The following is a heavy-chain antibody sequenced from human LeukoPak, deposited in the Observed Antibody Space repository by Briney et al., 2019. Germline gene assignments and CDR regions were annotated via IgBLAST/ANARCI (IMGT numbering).Heavy chain of an antibody. CDR2: IYYSGTT. Sequence: SETLSLTCTVSGGSISSSRYYWGWLRQPPGKGLEWIGSIYYSGTTYYNPSLKSRVTISVDTSKNQFSLKLSSVTATDTAVYYCARALNWGADYWGQGTLVTVSS. D-gene: IGHD7-27*01. V-gene: IGHV4-39*01. CDR1: GGSISSSRYY. J-gene: IGHJ4*02. CDR3: ARALNWGADY.